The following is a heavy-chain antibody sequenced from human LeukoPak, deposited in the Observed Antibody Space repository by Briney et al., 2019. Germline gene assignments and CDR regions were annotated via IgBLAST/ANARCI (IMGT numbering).Heavy chain of an antibody. CDR2: INPNSGGT. Sequence: ASVKVSCKASGYTFTGYYMHWVRQAPGQGLEWMGWINPNSGGTNYAQKFQGWVTMTRDTSISTAYMELSSLRSEDTAVYYCARGAPGYSSSWGAFDIWGQGTMVTVSS. CDR3: ARGAPGYSSSWGAFDI. V-gene: IGHV1-2*04. D-gene: IGHD6-13*01. CDR1: GYTFTGYY. J-gene: IGHJ3*02.